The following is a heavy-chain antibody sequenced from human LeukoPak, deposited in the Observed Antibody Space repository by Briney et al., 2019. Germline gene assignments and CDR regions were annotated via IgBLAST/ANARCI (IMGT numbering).Heavy chain of an antibody. CDR3: AREGPYAFDI. CDR2: IKQDGSEK. CDR1: GFTFSSYG. Sequence: GGSLRLSCAASGFTFSSYGMSWVRQAPGKGLEWVANIKQDGSEKYYVDSVKGRFTISRDNAKNSLYLQMNSLRAEDTAVYYCAREGPYAFDIWGQGTMVTVSS. J-gene: IGHJ3*02. V-gene: IGHV3-7*01.